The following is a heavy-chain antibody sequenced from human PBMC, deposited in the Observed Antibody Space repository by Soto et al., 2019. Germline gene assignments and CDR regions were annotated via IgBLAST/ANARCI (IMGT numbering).Heavy chain of an antibody. CDR1: GGSFSGYY. CDR2: INHSGST. D-gene: IGHD3-10*01. V-gene: IGHV4-34*01. CDR3: ARGPPRLVQPTGAFDY. Sequence: SETLSLTCAVYGGSFSGYYWSWIRQPPGKGLEWIGEINHSGSTNYNPSLKSRVTISVDTSKNQFSLKLSSVTAADTAVYYCARGPPRLVQPTGAFDYWGQGXLVTVSS. J-gene: IGHJ4*02.